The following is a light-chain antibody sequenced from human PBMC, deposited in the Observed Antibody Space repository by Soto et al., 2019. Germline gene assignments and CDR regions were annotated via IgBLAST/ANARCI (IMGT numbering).Light chain of an antibody. CDR2: RTY. V-gene: IGLV1-44*01. CDR3: AAWDDSLNGSV. Sequence: QSAVTQPPSASGTPGQRVTISCPGSSSNIGSNTVNWYQQLPGTAPRVLIYRTYQRASGVPDRFSASKSGTSASLAISGLQAEDEAHYYCAAWDDSLNGSVFGGGTKLTVL. J-gene: IGLJ2*01. CDR1: SSNIGSNT.